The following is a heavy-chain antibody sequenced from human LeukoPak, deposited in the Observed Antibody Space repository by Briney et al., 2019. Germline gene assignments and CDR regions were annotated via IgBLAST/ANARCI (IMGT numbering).Heavy chain of an antibody. CDR1: GFTVNNNY. D-gene: IGHD4-23*01. CDR3: ARGSDYGGYPGWFDL. CDR2: IYSGGNT. J-gene: IGHJ5*02. V-gene: IGHV3-53*01. Sequence: RGSLRLSCAASGFTVNNNYMSWVRQAPGKGLEWVSFIYSGGNTYYADSVKGRFTISRDSSTLYLQMNSLRAEDTALYYCARGSDYGGYPGWFDLWGQGTLVTVSS.